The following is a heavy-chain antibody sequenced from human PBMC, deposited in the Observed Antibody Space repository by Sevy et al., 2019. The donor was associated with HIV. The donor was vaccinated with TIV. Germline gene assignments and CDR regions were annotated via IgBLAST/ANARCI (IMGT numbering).Heavy chain of an antibody. J-gene: IGHJ6*02. V-gene: IGHV4-59*01. CDR3: ARAAADYYYGMDV. Sequence: SETLSLTCTVSGDSISGYYWSWIRQSPGKKLQWIGYNYYNGRTNYDPPLKSRVTISVDTSKNQFSLKLSSVTAADTAVYYCARAAADYYYGMDVWGQGTTVTVSS. CDR1: GDSISGYY. CDR2: NYYNGRT.